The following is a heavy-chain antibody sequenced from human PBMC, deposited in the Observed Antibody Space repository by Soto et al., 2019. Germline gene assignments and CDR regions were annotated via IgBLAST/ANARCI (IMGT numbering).Heavy chain of an antibody. CDR3: ARILYTRAPRPGYYYGLDV. Sequence: SGPTLVNPTQTLTLTCTFSGFSLSTSGMCVSWIRQPPGKALEWLALIDWDDDKYYSTSLKTRLTISKDTSKNQVVLTMTNMDPVDTATYYCARILYTRAPRPGYYYGLDVWGQGTTVTVSS. J-gene: IGHJ6*02. CDR1: GFSLSTSGMC. CDR2: IDWDDDK. D-gene: IGHD1-26*01. V-gene: IGHV2-70*01.